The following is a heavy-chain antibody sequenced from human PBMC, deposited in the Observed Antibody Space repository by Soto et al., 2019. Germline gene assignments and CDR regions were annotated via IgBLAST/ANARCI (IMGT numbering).Heavy chain of an antibody. J-gene: IGHJ5*01. CDR2: KYQSGGP. CDR3: ARDDCSGVGCHPDS. CDR1: GGTISSCSHL. D-gene: IGHD2-15*01. Sequence: TLSLPCPVSGGTISSCSHLRGWIRQPPGQGLERIGYKYQSGGPYHNTASQTRVTISFHTPKNQFSLKLNSVTAADPAVYFCARDDCSGVGCHPDSWGQGNLVT. V-gene: IGHV4-31*03.